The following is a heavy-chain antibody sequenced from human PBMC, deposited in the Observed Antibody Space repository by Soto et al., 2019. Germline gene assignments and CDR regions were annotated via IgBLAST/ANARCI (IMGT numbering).Heavy chain of an antibody. V-gene: IGHV4-4*02. CDR1: GGSISSSNW. CDR2: IYHSGST. Sequence: QVQLQESGPGLVKPSGTLSLTCAVSGGSISSSNWWSWVRQPPGKGLEWIGEIYHSGSTNYNPSLKSRVTTSVDKSKNQFSLKLSSGTAADTAVYYCARDRLLWFGNYYYYGMDVWGQGTTVTVSS. D-gene: IGHD3-10*01. CDR3: ARDRLLWFGNYYYYGMDV. J-gene: IGHJ6*02.